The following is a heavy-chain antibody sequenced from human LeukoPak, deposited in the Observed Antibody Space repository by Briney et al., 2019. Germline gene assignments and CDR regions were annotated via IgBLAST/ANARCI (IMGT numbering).Heavy chain of an antibody. V-gene: IGHV3-13*01. J-gene: IGHJ4*02. CDR2: IGTAGDT. CDR1: GFTFSSYD. D-gene: IGHD3-9*01. CDR3: AKTYYDILTGYYKALDY. Sequence: PGGSLRLSCAASGFTFSSYDMHWVRQATGKGLEWVSAIGTAGDTYYPGSVKGRFTISRENAKNSLYLQMNSLRAGDTAVYYCAKTYYDILTGYYKALDYWGQGTLVTVSS.